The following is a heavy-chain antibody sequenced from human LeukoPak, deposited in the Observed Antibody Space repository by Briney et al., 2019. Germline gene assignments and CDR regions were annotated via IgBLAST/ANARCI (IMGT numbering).Heavy chain of an antibody. CDR1: GFIFNSYA. V-gene: IGHV3-23*01. J-gene: IGHJ4*02. CDR3: AKYSFSWLSSFDY. CDR2: ISGSGSNT. Sequence: GGSLRLSCAASGFIFNSYAMTWVRRAPGKGLEWVSSISGSGSNTYYSDSVKGRFTISRDNSKNTMYLQMNGLRAGDTAVYYCAKYSFSWLSSFDYWGQGTLVTVSS. D-gene: IGHD5-18*01.